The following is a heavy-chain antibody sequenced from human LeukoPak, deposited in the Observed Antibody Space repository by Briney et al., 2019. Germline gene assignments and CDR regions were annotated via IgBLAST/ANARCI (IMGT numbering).Heavy chain of an antibody. J-gene: IGHJ5*02. Sequence: GGSLRLSCAASGFTFSSYSMNWVRQAPGKGLESVSSISSSSSYIYYADSVKGRFTISRDNAENSLYLQMNSLRAEDTAVYYCGSSGYYYEFDPWGQGTLVTVSS. CDR1: GFTFSSYS. V-gene: IGHV3-21*01. CDR3: GSSGYYYEFDP. D-gene: IGHD3-22*01. CDR2: ISSSSSYI.